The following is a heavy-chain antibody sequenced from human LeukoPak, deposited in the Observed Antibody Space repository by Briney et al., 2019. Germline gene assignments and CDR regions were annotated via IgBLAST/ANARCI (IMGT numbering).Heavy chain of an antibody. CDR1: GFTFNRNW. CDR2: IKQDGNEE. D-gene: IGHD3-10*01. CDR3: ASQITISYYFAY. Sequence: GGSLRLSCAASGFTFNRNWMSWVRQAPGKGLEWVANIKQDGNEEYYVDSVKGRFTISRDNAKNSLYLQMNSLRAEDTAVYYCASQITISYYFAYWGLGTLVTVSS. V-gene: IGHV3-7*01. J-gene: IGHJ4*02.